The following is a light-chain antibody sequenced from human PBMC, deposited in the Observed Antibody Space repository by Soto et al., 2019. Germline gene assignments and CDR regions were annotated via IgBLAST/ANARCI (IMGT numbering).Light chain of an antibody. J-gene: IGKJ1*01. CDR3: QQYNSYSPET. CDR2: KAS. V-gene: IGKV1-5*03. CDR1: QSISSW. Sequence: DIQMTQSPSTLSASVGDRVTITCRASQSISSWLAWYQQKPGKAPKLLIYKASSLESGVPSRFSGSGSGTELTLTISSLQPDDFATYYCQQYNSYSPETFGQGTKVEIK.